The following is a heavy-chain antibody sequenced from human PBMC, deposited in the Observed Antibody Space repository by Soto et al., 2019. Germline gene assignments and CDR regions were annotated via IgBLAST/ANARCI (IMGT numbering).Heavy chain of an antibody. V-gene: IGHV3-53*01. D-gene: IGHD2-15*01. J-gene: IGHJ6*02. Sequence: GGSLRLSCAASGFTVSSNYMNWVRQGPGKGLEWVSTIGRGDDKYYADSVKGRLTISRDTSKNTLFLQMNSLRAEDTALYFCAKDGTTGGQHYYGMDVWGQGTTVTVSS. CDR1: GFTVSSNY. CDR2: IGRGDDK. CDR3: AKDGTTGGQHYYGMDV.